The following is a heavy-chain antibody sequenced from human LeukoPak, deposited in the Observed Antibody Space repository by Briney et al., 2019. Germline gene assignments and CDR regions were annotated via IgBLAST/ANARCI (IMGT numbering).Heavy chain of an antibody. V-gene: IGHV3-30*03. J-gene: IGHJ6*02. D-gene: IGHD3-10*01. CDR1: GFTFSSYG. Sequence: GGSLRLSCAASGFTFSSYGMHWVRQAPGKGLEWVAVISYDGSNKYYADSVKGRFTISRDNSKNTLYLQMNSLRAEDTAVYYCASQGGLLWFGELSGGMDVWGQGTTVTVSS. CDR3: ASQGGLLWFGELSGGMDV. CDR2: ISYDGSNK.